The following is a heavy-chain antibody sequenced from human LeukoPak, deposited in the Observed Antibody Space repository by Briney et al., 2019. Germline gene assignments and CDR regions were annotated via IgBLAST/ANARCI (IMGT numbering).Heavy chain of an antibody. CDR3: ARARGNCSGGSWYSFGGFDP. J-gene: IGHJ5*02. D-gene: IGHD2-15*01. Sequence: SETLSLTCTVSGGSISSYYWSWIRQPPGKGLEWIGYIYYSGSTNYNPSLKSRVTISVDTSKNQFSLKLSSVTAADTAVYYCARARGNCSGGSWYSFGGFDPWGQGTLVTVSS. CDR1: GGSISSYY. V-gene: IGHV4-59*01. CDR2: IYYSGST.